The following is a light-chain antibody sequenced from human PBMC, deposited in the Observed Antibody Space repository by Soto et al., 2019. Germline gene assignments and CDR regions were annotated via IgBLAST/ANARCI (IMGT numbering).Light chain of an antibody. CDR1: QGISSA. V-gene: IGKV1-13*02. J-gene: IGKJ4*01. CDR2: DAS. CDR3: QQYNGYILT. Sequence: IQMTQSPSSLSASVRDKVTITCRASQGISSALAWYQQKPGKAPKLLIYDASSLESGVPARFSGSGSGTEFTLSISSLQPDDFATYYCQQYNGYILTFGGGTQGGY.